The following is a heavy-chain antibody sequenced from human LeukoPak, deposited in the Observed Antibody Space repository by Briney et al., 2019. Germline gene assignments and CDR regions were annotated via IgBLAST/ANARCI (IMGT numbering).Heavy chain of an antibody. J-gene: IGHJ5*02. CDR1: GGTFSSYA. CDR3: ARYYGSGINWFDP. CDR2: IIPILGIA. V-gene: IGHV1-69*04. Sequence: ASVKVSCKASGGTFSSYAISWVRQAPGQGLEWMGRIIPILGIANYAQKFQGRVTITADKSTSTAYMELSSPRSEDTAVYYCARYYGSGINWFDPWGQGTLVTVSS. D-gene: IGHD3-10*01.